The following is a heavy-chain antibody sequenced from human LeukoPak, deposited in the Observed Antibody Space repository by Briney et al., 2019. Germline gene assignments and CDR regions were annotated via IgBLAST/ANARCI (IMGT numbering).Heavy chain of an antibody. CDR3: ARDSGTTGEVKFDP. Sequence: PSETLSLTCAVYGGSFSGYYWSWIRQPAGKGLEWIGLIYTSGSTDYNPSLKSRVTMSVDTSKNQFSLKLSSVTAADTAVYYCARDSGTTGEVKFDPWGQGTLVTVSS. J-gene: IGHJ5*02. CDR2: IYTSGST. CDR1: GGSFSGYY. V-gene: IGHV4-4*07. D-gene: IGHD3-10*01.